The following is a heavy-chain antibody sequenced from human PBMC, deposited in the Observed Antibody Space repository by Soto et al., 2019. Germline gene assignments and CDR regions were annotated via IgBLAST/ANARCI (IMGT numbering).Heavy chain of an antibody. V-gene: IGHV5-10-1*01. J-gene: IGHJ4*02. CDR3: ARRSTVTNYYFDY. Sequence: PGESLKISCKGSGYSFTSYWISWVRQMPGKGLEWMGRIDPSDSYTNYSPSFQGHVAISADKSISTAYLQWSSLKASDTAMYYCARRSTVTNYYFDYWGQGTLVTVSS. CDR2: IDPSDSYT. D-gene: IGHD4-17*01. CDR1: GYSFTSYW.